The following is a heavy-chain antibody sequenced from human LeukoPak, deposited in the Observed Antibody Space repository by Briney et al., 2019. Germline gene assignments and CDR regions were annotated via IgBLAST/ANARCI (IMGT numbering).Heavy chain of an antibody. Sequence: GGSLRLSCAASGFTFSSYAMSWVRQAPGKGLGWVSAISGSGGSTYYADSVKGRFTISRDNSKNTLYLQMNSLRAEDTALYYCAKDYSSSWYYFDFWGQGTLVTVSS. CDR2: ISGSGGST. D-gene: IGHD6-13*01. J-gene: IGHJ4*02. V-gene: IGHV3-23*01. CDR1: GFTFSSYA. CDR3: AKDYSSSWYYFDF.